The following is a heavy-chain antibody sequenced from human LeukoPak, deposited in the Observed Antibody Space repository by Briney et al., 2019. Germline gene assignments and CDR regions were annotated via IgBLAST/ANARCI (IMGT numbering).Heavy chain of an antibody. J-gene: IGHJ4*02. D-gene: IGHD3-22*01. CDR1: GGSISNTNW. CDR3: ARVRYDSSGYYCLDY. V-gene: IGHV4-4*02. Sequence: TSGTLSLTCGVSGGSISNTNWWTWFRQPPGKGLEWIGEVNLQGSTNYNPSLKSRVAISVDKSENHISLKLTSVTAADTAVYYCARVRYDSSGYYCLDYWGQGTLVTVSS. CDR2: VNLQGST.